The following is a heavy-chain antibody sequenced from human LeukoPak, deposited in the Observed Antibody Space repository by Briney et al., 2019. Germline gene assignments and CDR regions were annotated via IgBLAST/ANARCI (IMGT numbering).Heavy chain of an antibody. CDR3: TTGMNYYDSSGYYSYFDY. CDR1: GFTFSILD. J-gene: IGHJ4*02. V-gene: IGHV3-15*01. D-gene: IGHD3-22*01. CDR2: IKSKTDGGTT. Sequence: GGSLRLSCAASGFTFSILDMSWVRQAPGKGLEWVGRIKSKTDGGTTDYAAPVKGRFTISRDDSKNTLYLQMNSLKTEDTAVYYCTTGMNYYDSSGYYSYFDYWGQGTLVTVSS.